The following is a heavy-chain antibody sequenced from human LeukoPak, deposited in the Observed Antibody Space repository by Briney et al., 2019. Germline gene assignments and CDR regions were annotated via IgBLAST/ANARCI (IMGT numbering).Heavy chain of an antibody. V-gene: IGHV3-11*01. CDR2: ISGSGSTI. D-gene: IGHD1-26*01. CDR3: ARARGSYSFDC. Sequence: GGSLRLSCAASGFTFSDYYMTWIRQAPGKGLECISYISGSGSTIHDADSVKGRFTISRDNAKNSLYLQMNSLRAEDTAVYYCARARGSYSFDCWGQGTLVTVSS. J-gene: IGHJ4*02. CDR1: GFTFSDYY.